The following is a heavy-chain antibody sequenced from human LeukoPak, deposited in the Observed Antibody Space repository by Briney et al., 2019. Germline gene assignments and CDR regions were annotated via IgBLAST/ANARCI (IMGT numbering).Heavy chain of an antibody. CDR2: IYHSGST. D-gene: IGHD3-16*01. V-gene: IGHV4-30-2*01. Sequence: SQTLSLTCTVSGGSISSGGYYWSWIRQPPGKGLEWIGYIYHSGSTYYNPSLKSRVTISVDRSKNQFSLKLSSVTAADTAVYYCARHRMGGWGVWFDPWGQGTLVTVSS. CDR1: GGSISSGGYY. J-gene: IGHJ5*02. CDR3: ARHRMGGWGVWFDP.